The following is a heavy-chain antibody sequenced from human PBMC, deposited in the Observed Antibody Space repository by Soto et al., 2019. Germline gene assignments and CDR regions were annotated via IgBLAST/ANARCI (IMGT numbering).Heavy chain of an antibody. Sequence: QVQLVQSGAEVKKPGSSVKVSSKASGFTFSTYTITWVRQAPGEGLEWMGKIIPIVDIANYAQKFQGRVTITADKSTSTAYMELSSLRSEDTAVYYCARDYYYGSESSMVIFDYWGQGTLVTVSS. V-gene: IGHV1-69*02. CDR2: IIPIVDIA. J-gene: IGHJ4*02. CDR1: GFTFSTYT. D-gene: IGHD3-10*01. CDR3: ARDYYYGSESSMVIFDY.